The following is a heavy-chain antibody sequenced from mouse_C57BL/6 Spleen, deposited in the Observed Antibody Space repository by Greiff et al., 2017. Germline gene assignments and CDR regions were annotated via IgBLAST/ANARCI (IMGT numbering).Heavy chain of an antibody. CDR2: IDPSVSYT. V-gene: IGHV1-69*01. Sequence: QVQLQQPGAELVMPGASVKLSCKASGYTFTSYWMHWVKQRPGQGLEWIGEIDPSVSYTNYNQKLKGKSTLTVDKSSSTAYMQLSSLTSEDSAVYYGARGGLRRRDYFDYWGQGTTLTVSS. D-gene: IGHD2-4*01. CDR3: ARGGLRRRDYFDY. J-gene: IGHJ2*01. CDR1: GYTFTSYW.